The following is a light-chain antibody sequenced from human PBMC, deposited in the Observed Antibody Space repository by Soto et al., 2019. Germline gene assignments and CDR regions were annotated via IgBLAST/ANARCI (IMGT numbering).Light chain of an antibody. J-gene: IGKJ1*01. Sequence: DIVMTQSPATLSVSPGERATLSCRASQSVANNVAWYQQKPGQPPRLLIYGASTRAAGVPARFSGSGYGRQFSLTISSLPSEHFAIYHCQQHNNWPPWTFGQGTKVEV. CDR3: QQHNNWPPWT. CDR2: GAS. V-gene: IGKV3-15*01. CDR1: QSVANN.